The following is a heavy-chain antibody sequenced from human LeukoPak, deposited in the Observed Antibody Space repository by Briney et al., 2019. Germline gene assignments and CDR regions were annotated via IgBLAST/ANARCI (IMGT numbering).Heavy chain of an antibody. V-gene: IGHV3-64D*06. J-gene: IGHJ3*02. D-gene: IGHD3-22*01. CDR1: GFTFSSYA. CDR2: ISSNGGST. CDR3: VRTQYYYDSSGDAFDI. Sequence: GGSLRLSCSASGFTFSSYAMHWVRQAPGKGLEYVSAISSNGGSTYYADSVKGRFTISRDNSKNTLYLQMSSLRAEDTAVYYCVRTQYYYDSSGDAFDIWGQGTMVTVSS.